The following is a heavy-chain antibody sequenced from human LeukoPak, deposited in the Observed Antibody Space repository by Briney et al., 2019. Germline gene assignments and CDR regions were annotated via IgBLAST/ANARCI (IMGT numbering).Heavy chain of an antibody. Sequence: SETLSLPCTVSGGPISSPTYYWAWIRQPPGQELEWIKTIHYSGSTYDNPSLKSRFNMSVDTSKNQSFLKLSSVPAADTAVYYCARLGGYHDPPDYWGQGTLVTVSS. CDR3: ARLGGYHDPPDY. D-gene: IGHD3-16*02. CDR2: IHYSGST. V-gene: IGHV4-39*01. CDR1: GGPISSPTYY. J-gene: IGHJ4*02.